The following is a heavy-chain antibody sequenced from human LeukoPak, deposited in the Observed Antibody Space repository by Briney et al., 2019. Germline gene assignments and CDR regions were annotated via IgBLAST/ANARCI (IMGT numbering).Heavy chain of an antibody. J-gene: IGHJ4*02. D-gene: IGHD3-16*02. CDR2: IYTSGST. V-gene: IGHV4-61*02. CDR3: AREKTYYDYVWGSYRPLGGFDY. CDR1: GGSISSGNYY. Sequence: SQTLSLTCTVSGGSISSGNYYWSWIRQPAGKGLEWIGRIYTSGSTNYNPSLKSRVTISVDTSKNQFSLKLSSVTAADTAVYYCAREKTYYDYVWGSYRPLGGFDYWGQGTLVTVSS.